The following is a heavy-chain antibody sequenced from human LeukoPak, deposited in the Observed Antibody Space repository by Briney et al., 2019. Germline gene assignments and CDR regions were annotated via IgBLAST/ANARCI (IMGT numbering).Heavy chain of an antibody. CDR3: AKDFVGGQRLLLRGPSFDY. CDR2: ISGSGGST. J-gene: IGHJ4*02. Sequence: PGGSLRLSCAASGFTFSSYAMSWVRQAPGKGLEWVSAISGSGGSTYYADSVKGRFTISRDNSKNTLYLQMNSLRAEDTAVYYCAKDFVGGQRLLLRGPSFDYWGQGTLVTVSS. D-gene: IGHD3-10*01. V-gene: IGHV3-23*01. CDR1: GFTFSSYA.